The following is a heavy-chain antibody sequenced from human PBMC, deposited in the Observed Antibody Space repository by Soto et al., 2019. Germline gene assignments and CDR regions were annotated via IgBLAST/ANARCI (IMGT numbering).Heavy chain of an antibody. J-gene: IGHJ5*02. D-gene: IGHD1-26*01. CDR3: ARDASGSYKSAENWFDP. V-gene: IGHV3-33*01. CDR2: IWYDGSNK. CDR1: GFTFSSYG. Sequence: QVQLVESGGGVVQPGRSLRLSCVASGFTFSSYGMHWVRQAPGKGLEWVAVIWYDGSNKYYADSVKGRFTISRDNSKNTLYLQMNSLRAEDTAVYYCARDASGSYKSAENWFDPWGQGTLVTVSS.